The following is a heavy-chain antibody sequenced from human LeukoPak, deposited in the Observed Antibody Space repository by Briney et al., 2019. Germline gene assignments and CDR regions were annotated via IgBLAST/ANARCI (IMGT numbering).Heavy chain of an antibody. V-gene: IGHV5-51*01. CDR3: ARGSSGYYYDFDY. J-gene: IGHJ4*02. CDR2: IYPGDSDT. D-gene: IGHD3-22*01. CDR1: GYSFTSYW. Sequence: GESLKISCQGSGYSFTSYWIGWVRQMPGKGLEWMGIIYPGDSDTKYSPSFQGQVTISADKSISTAYLQWSSLKASDTAMYYCARGSSGYYYDFDYWGQGTLVTVSS.